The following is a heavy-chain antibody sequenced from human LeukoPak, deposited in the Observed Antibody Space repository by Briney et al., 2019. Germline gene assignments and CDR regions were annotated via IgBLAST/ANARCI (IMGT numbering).Heavy chain of an antibody. CDR3: AKDRGGGNLDFDY. Sequence: GSLRLSCAASGFTFSSYAMTWVRQAPGKGLEWVSVISSSGGRTYYADSVKGRFTISRDNSKNTLYLQMSSLRAEDTAVYYCAKDRGGGNLDFDYWGQGTLVTVSS. CDR2: ISSSGGRT. V-gene: IGHV3-23*01. D-gene: IGHD2-15*01. J-gene: IGHJ4*02. CDR1: GFTFSSYA.